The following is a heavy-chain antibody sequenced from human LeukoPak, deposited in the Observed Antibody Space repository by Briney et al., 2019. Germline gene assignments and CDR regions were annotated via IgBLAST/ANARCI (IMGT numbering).Heavy chain of an antibody. D-gene: IGHD6-19*01. Sequence: GGSLRLSCAASGFTFSDYGMHWVRQAPGKGLEWAALISYDGRNKYYADSVKGRFTISRDNSENTLYLQMNSLIPEDTAVYYCAKAPEARGSGWYSKHWGQGTLVSVSS. CDR3: AKAPEARGSGWYSKH. CDR1: GFTFSDYG. CDR2: ISYDGRNK. J-gene: IGHJ1*01. V-gene: IGHV3-30*18.